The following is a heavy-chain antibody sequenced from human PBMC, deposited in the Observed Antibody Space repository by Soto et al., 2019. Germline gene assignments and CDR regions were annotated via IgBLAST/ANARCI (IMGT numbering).Heavy chain of an antibody. CDR3: ERGMTVGIAVAGYYYYYGMAV. V-gene: IGHV4-59*12. D-gene: IGHD6-19*01. Sequence: PSETLSLTCTVSGGSSNNYYWSWIRQPPGKGLEWIGYIYYSGRTSYNPSLKSRVTISVDTSKNQFSLKLRSVTAADTAVYCYERGMTVGIAVAGYYYYYGMAVWGQGTTVTVSS. J-gene: IGHJ6*01. CDR1: GGSSNNYY. CDR2: IYYSGRT.